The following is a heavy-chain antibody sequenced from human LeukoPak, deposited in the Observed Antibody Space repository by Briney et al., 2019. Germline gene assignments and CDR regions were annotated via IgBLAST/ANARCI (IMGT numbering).Heavy chain of an antibody. V-gene: IGHV3-23*01. CDR1: GFTFSSYA. J-gene: IGHJ6*03. Sequence: PGGSLRLPCAASGFTFSSYAMSWVRQAPGKGLEWVSGISGSGGSTYYADSVKGRFTISRDNSKNTLYLQMNSLRAEDTAVYYCAKDPGSYYYYYYMDVWGKGTTVTVSS. CDR3: AKDPGSYYYYYYMDV. CDR2: ISGSGGST.